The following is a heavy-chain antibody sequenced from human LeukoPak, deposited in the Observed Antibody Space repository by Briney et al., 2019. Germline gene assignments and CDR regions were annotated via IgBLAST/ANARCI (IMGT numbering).Heavy chain of an antibody. CDR2: IYSGGST. CDR1: GFTVSSNY. J-gene: IGHJ4*02. Sequence: GGSLRLSCAASGFTVSSNYMSWVRQAPGKGLEWVSVIYSGGSTCYEDSVKGRFTISRDNTKNTLYLQMNSLRAEDTAVYYCASAKSDCSSTSCPFDYWGQGTLVTVSS. D-gene: IGHD2-2*01. V-gene: IGHV3-66*02. CDR3: ASAKSDCSSTSCPFDY.